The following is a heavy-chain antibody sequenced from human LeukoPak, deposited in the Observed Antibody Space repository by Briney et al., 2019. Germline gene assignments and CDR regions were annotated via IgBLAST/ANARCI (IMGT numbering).Heavy chain of an antibody. CDR2: INAGNDDT. Sequence: GATVKVSCKTSGYIFTRNVIHWVRQAPGQSLEWLGWINAGNDDTKYSQKFQGRVTFTRDTSASTVYMELSGLRSEDTAVYYCARVWETTGGSGSYANNWFDPWGQGTLVTVSS. D-gene: IGHD3-10*01. CDR3: ARVWETTGGSGSYANNWFDP. J-gene: IGHJ5*02. CDR1: GYIFTRNV. V-gene: IGHV1-3*01.